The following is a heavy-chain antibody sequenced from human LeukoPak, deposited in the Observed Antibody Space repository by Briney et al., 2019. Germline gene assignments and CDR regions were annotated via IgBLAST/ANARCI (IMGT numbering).Heavy chain of an antibody. J-gene: IGHJ4*02. D-gene: IGHD3-10*01. CDR2: INSDGSST. V-gene: IGHV3-74*01. CDR3: AKVRASSESPSY. Sequence: PGGSLRLSCAASGLDLSGYWMHWVRQAPGKGLVWVSRINSDGSSTTYANSVQGRFTISRDNAKNTLYLQMNSLRAEDTAVYYCAKVRASSESPSYWGQGTLVTVSS. CDR1: GLDLSGYW.